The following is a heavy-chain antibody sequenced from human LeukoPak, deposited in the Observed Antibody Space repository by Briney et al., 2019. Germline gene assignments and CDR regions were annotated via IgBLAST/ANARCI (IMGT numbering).Heavy chain of an antibody. J-gene: IGHJ4*02. CDR3: ARDPGKTTFDY. CDR2: INSDGSTT. CDR1: GFTFSSYA. D-gene: IGHD1-14*01. Sequence: GGSLRLSCAASGFTFSSYAMHWVRQAPGKGLVWVSRINSDGSTTTYADSVEGRFTISRDNAKNTLYLQMNSLRAEGTAVYYCARDPGKTTFDYWGQGTLVTVSS. V-gene: IGHV3-74*01.